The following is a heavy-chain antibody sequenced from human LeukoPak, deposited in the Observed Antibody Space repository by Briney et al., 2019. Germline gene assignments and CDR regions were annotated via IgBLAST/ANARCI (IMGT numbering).Heavy chain of an antibody. J-gene: IGHJ4*02. CDR1: GFTVSSNY. Sequence: GGSLRLSCAASGFTVSSNYMSWVRQAPGKGLEWVSVIYSGGSTYYADSVKGRFTVSRDNSKNTLYLQMNSLRAEDTAVYYCAREGHYYGSGSYYNETYYFDYWGQGTLVTVSS. V-gene: IGHV3-66*01. CDR3: AREGHYYGSGSYYNETYYFDY. CDR2: IYSGGST. D-gene: IGHD3-10*01.